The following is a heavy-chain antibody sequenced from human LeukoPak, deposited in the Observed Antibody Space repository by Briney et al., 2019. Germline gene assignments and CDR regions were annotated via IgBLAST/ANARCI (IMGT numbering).Heavy chain of an antibody. Sequence: GGSLRLSCAASGFTFSSYSMNWVRQAPGKGLEWVSHITASGTAMFYADSVKGRFTISRDNSKNTLYLQMNSLRAEDTAVYYCARVRRGPHDDFDYWGQGTLVTVSS. CDR3: ARVRRGPHDDFDY. D-gene: IGHD1-1*01. V-gene: IGHV3-48*01. J-gene: IGHJ4*02. CDR1: GFTFSSYS. CDR2: ITASGTAM.